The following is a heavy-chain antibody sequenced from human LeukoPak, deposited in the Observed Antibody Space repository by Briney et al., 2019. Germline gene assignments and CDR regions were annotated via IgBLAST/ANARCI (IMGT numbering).Heavy chain of an antibody. CDR3: ARVGCSSTSCYKGDYYYYYGMDV. V-gene: IGHV3-21*01. CDR1: GFTFSSYS. Sequence: GGSPRLSCAASGFTFSSYSMNWVRQAPGKGLEWVSSISSSSSYIYYADSVKGRFTISRDNAKNSLYLQMNSLRAEDTAVYYCARVGCSSTSCYKGDYYYYYGMDVWGQGTTVTVSS. D-gene: IGHD2-2*02. CDR2: ISSSSSYI. J-gene: IGHJ6*02.